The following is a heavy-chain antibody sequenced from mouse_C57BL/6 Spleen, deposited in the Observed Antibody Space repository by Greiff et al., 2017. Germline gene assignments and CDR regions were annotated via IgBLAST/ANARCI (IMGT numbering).Heavy chain of an antibody. V-gene: IGHV1-69*01. Sequence: QVQLQQPGAELVMPGASVKLSCKASGYTFTSYWMHWVKQRPGQGLEWIGEIDPSDSYTNYNQKFKGKSTLTVDKSSSTAYMQLSSLTSEDSAVYYCARMGIYYGSSYDYWGQGTTLTVSS. CDR1: GYTFTSYW. CDR3: ARMGIYYGSSYDY. J-gene: IGHJ2*01. CDR2: IDPSDSYT. D-gene: IGHD1-1*01.